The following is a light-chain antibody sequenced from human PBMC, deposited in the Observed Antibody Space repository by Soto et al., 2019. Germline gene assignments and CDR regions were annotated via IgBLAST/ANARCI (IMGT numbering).Light chain of an antibody. CDR1: QSVSSSY. V-gene: IGKV3-20*01. CDR2: GAS. Sequence: EIVLTQSPGTLSLSPGERATLSCRASQSVSSSYLAWYQQKPGQARRLLIYGASSRATGIPDRFSGSWSGTDFTLTISRPEPEDFSPYYCQHFGISPPPFTFGPGTKVDLK. CDR3: QHFGISPPPFT. J-gene: IGKJ3*01.